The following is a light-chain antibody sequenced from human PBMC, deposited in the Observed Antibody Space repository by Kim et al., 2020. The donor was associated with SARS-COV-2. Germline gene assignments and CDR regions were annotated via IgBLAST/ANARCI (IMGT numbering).Light chain of an antibody. CDR1: ALPKQY. Sequence: SYELTQPPSVSVSPGQTARITCSGDALPKQYAYWYQQKPGQAPVLVIYKDSERSSGIPERFSGSSSGTTVTLTISGVQAEDEADYYWQSADSSGTYPWVF. CDR2: KDS. V-gene: IGLV3-25*03. CDR3: QSADSSGTYPWV. J-gene: IGLJ3*02.